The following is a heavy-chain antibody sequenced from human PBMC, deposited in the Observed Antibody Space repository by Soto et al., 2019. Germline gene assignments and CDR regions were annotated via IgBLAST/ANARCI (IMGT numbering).Heavy chain of an antibody. CDR2: IYDGGRT. CDR1: GGSISTVDYW. Sequence: QVQLQESGPGLVKPSQTLSLTCTVSGGSISTVDYWWSWIRQSPDMGLEWIGHIYDGGRTYNNPALASRVPMSVDTSKSQRSLTLSSVSAADTAVYYCARGPSGDKVDSWGQGTLVTVSS. D-gene: IGHD7-27*01. J-gene: IGHJ4*02. V-gene: IGHV4-30-4*01. CDR3: ARGPSGDKVDS.